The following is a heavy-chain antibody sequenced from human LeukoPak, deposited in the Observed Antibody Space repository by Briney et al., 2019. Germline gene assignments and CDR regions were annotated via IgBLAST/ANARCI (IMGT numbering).Heavy chain of an antibody. D-gene: IGHD2-2*01. CDR3: ARVRYCSSTSCRNYNWFDP. J-gene: IGHJ5*02. CDR2: IYTSGST. Sequence: PSETLSLTCTVSGGSISSYYWSRIRQPAGKGLEWIGRIYTSGSTNCNPSLKSRVTMSVDTSKNQFSLKLSSVTAADTAVYYCARVRYCSSTSCRNYNWFDPWGQGTLVTVSS. V-gene: IGHV4-4*07. CDR1: GGSISSYY.